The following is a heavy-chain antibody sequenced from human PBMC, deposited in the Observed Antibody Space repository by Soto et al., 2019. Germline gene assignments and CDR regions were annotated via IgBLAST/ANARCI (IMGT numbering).Heavy chain of an antibody. CDR2: IIPILGIA. J-gene: IGHJ4*02. CDR1: GGTFSSYT. Sequence: SVKVSCKASGGTFSSYTISWVRQAPGQGLEWMGRIIPILGIANYAQKFQGRVTITADKSSSTAYMELSSLRSEDTAVYYCAMEYCSSTSCYRDYWGQGTLVTVS. V-gene: IGHV1-69*02. D-gene: IGHD2-2*02. CDR3: AMEYCSSTSCYRDY.